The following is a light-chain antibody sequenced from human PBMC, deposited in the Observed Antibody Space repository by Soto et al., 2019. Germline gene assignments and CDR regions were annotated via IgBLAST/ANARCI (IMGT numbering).Light chain of an antibody. CDR2: DVN. CDR1: SSDVGGYDF. J-gene: IGLJ1*01. Sequence: QSALTQPASVSGSPGQSITISCTGTSSDVGGYDFVSWYQHHPGKAPKLMIFDVNNRPAGLSNRFSGSKSGNTASLTISGLLTEDEADYYCSSYTTSHTRVFGTGTKVTVL. CDR3: SSYTTSHTRV. V-gene: IGLV2-14*01.